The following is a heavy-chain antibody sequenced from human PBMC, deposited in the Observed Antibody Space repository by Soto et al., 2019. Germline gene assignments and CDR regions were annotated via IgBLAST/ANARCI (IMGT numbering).Heavy chain of an antibody. Sequence: GASVKVSCKASGYTFNRYYMHWVRQAPGPGLEWMGWISPHTGGTTYAQKFQGRVTMTRDTSVSTAFMELSSLRSEDTAVYYCARGGSIAVAPGYYFDYWGQGTLVTVSS. CDR1: GYTFNRYY. J-gene: IGHJ4*02. D-gene: IGHD6-19*01. CDR2: ISPHTGGT. CDR3: ARGGSIAVAPGYYFDY. V-gene: IGHV1-2*02.